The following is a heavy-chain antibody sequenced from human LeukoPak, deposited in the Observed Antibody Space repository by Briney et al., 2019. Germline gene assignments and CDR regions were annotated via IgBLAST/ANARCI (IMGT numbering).Heavy chain of an antibody. CDR1: GGSINNHY. CDR3: ARVASANYYTGGDLEV. V-gene: IGHV4-4*07. Sequence: SETLSLTCTVSGGSINNHYWSWIRQPAGRGLEWIGRFYTSGSTNYNPSLKSRVTISVDKSKNQFSLKLSSVTAADTAMYYCARVASANYYTGGDLEVWGKGTTVTVSS. CDR2: FYTSGST. J-gene: IGHJ6*04. D-gene: IGHD3-3*01.